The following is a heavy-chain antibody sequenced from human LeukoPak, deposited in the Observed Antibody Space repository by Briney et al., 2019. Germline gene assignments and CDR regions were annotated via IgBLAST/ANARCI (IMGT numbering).Heavy chain of an antibody. CDR2: ISASGGTT. V-gene: IGHV3-23*01. CDR3: AKDRAPGSWHTPSDY. CDR1: GFTFSTHA. J-gene: IGHJ4*02. Sequence: PGGSLTLSRAASGFTFSTHAMSWVPHAPGKGLECVSDISASGGTTYYADSVKGRFTIARDNSKNTLYLQMNSLRGEDAAVYYCAKDRAPGSWHTPSDYWGQGTLVTVSS. D-gene: IGHD6-13*01.